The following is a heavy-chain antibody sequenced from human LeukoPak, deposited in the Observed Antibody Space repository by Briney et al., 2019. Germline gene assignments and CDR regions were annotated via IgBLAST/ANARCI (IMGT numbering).Heavy chain of an antibody. Sequence: RASVKVSCKASGYTFTGYYMHWVRQAPGQGLEWMGWINPNSGGTNYAQKFQGRVTMTRDTSISTAYMELSRLRSDDTAVYCCAIGGYCTNGVCYFGLDYWGQGTLVTVSS. CDR1: GYTFTGYY. V-gene: IGHV1-2*02. CDR2: INPNSGGT. D-gene: IGHD2-8*01. J-gene: IGHJ4*02. CDR3: AIGGYCTNGVCYFGLDY.